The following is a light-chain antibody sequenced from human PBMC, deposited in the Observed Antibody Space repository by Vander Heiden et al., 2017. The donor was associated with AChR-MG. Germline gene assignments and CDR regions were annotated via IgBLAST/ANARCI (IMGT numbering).Light chain of an antibody. J-gene: IGLJ3*02. CDR2: EVS. V-gene: IGLV2-18*02. Sequence: QSALTQPPSVSGSPGQSFTISCTRTSSDVGSYNRVSWYQQPPGTAPKLMIYEVSNRPSGIPARFSGSKSGNTASLTISGLQAEDEADYYCSSYTSSSTWVFGGGTKLTVL. CDR1: SSDVGSYNR. CDR3: SSYTSSSTWV.